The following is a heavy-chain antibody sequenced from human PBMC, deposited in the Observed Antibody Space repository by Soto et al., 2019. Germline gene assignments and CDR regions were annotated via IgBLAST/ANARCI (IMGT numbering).Heavy chain of an antibody. Sequence: QVQLVQSGAEVKKPGSSVKVSCKASGGTFSSYAISWVRQAPGQGLEWMGGIIPISDTTNYAQKFQGRVTITADESTSTAYMELSSLRSEDTAVYYCARSQGSSTSLEIYSHYYYGMDVWGQGTTVTVSS. CDR2: IIPISDTT. CDR3: ARSQGSSTSLEIYSHYYYGMDV. V-gene: IGHV1-69*01. CDR1: GGTFSSYA. D-gene: IGHD2-2*01. J-gene: IGHJ6*02.